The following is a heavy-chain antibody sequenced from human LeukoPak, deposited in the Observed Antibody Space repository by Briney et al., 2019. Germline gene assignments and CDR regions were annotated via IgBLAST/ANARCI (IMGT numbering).Heavy chain of an antibody. CDR2: FSGSGGST. D-gene: IGHD4/OR15-4a*01. Sequence: PGGSLRLSCAASGFTFSSYAMSWVRQSPGKGLEWVSAFSGSGGSTYYADSVKGRFTISRDNSKNTLYLQMNSLRAEDTAVYYCAKSGLSRFDYWGQGTLVTVSS. J-gene: IGHJ4*02. CDR3: AKSGLSRFDY. CDR1: GFTFSSYA. V-gene: IGHV3-23*01.